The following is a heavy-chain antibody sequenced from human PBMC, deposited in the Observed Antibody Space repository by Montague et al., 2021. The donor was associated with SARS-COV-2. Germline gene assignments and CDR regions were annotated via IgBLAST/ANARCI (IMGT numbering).Heavy chain of an antibody. CDR1: GFTFSNYW. CDR2: IKEDGGQK. V-gene: IGHV3-7*01. Sequence: SLRLSCAASGFTFSNYWMSWLRQAPGKGLEWVANIKEDGGQKYYVDSVKGRFTISRDNAKNSLYLQMNSLRAEDTAVYYCARDPNCGSTSCYYHYWGQGTLVTVSS. J-gene: IGHJ4*02. D-gene: IGHD2-2*01. CDR3: ARDPNCGSTSCYYHY.